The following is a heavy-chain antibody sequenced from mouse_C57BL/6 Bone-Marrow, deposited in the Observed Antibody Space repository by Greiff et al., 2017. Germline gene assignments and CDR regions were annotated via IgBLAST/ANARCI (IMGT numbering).Heavy chain of an antibody. CDR2: ISNLAYSI. V-gene: IGHV5-15*01. CDR3: ARRSTMAYWYFDV. D-gene: IGHD2-1*01. J-gene: IGHJ1*03. CDR1: GFTFSDYG. Sequence: EVKLVESGGGLVQPGGSLKLSCAASGFTFSDYGMAWVRQAPRKGPEWVAFISNLAYSIYYADTATGRFTISRENAKNTLYLEMSSLRSEDTAMYYCARRSTMAYWYFDVWGTGTTVTVSS.